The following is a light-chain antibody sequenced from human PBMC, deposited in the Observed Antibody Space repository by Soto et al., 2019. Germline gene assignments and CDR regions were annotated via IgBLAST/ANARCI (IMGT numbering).Light chain of an antibody. J-gene: IGLJ1*01. CDR2: EVS. CDR1: SSDVGGYNY. CDR3: NSYASSSTSV. V-gene: IGLV2-14*01. Sequence: QSALTQPASVSGSPGQSITISCTGTSSDVGGYNYVSWYQQHPGKAPKLMIYEVSNRPSGVSNRFSGSKSGNTASLTISGLQAEDEAVYYCNSYASSSTSVFGTGTKLTVL.